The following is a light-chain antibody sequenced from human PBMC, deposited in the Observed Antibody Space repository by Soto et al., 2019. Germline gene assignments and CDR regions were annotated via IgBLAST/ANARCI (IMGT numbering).Light chain of an antibody. CDR1: QSISSW. CDR3: QQYNNYLA. Sequence: DIQMTQSPSTLSASVGDRVTITCRASQSISSWLAWYQQKPGKAPKLLIYKASTLQSGVPSRFSGSGSGTEFTLTITSLQPDDFATYYCQQYNNYLAFGQGTKLEIK. J-gene: IGKJ1*01. V-gene: IGKV1-5*03. CDR2: KAS.